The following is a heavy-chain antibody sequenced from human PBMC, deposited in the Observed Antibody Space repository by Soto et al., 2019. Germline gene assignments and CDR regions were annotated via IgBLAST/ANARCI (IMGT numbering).Heavy chain of an antibody. CDR2: IYYGGRT. V-gene: IGHV4-59*01. CDR3: ARAGTTMVRGVISGWFDP. D-gene: IGHD3-10*01. Sequence: SETLSLTCTVSGASISSGYWSWIRQSPGKGLEWIGYIYYGGRTYYNPSLKSRVTISVDTSKNQFSLKLSSVTAADTAVYYCARAGTTMVRGVISGWFDPWGQGTLVTVSS. CDR1: GASISSGY. J-gene: IGHJ5*02.